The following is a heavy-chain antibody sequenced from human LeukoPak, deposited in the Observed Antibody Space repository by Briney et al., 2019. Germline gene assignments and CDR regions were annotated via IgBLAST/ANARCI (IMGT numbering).Heavy chain of an antibody. J-gene: IGHJ5*02. D-gene: IGHD6-19*01. Sequence: SGPTLVNPTQTLTLTCTFSGFSLSTSGVGVGWIRQPPGKALEWLALIYWDDDKRYSPSPKSRLTITKDTSKNQVVLTMTNMDPVDTATYYCAHSPGTYSSGWYDSGYNWFDPWGQGTLVTVSS. V-gene: IGHV2-5*02. CDR1: GFSLSTSGVG. CDR3: AHSPGTYSSGWYDSGYNWFDP. CDR2: IYWDDDK.